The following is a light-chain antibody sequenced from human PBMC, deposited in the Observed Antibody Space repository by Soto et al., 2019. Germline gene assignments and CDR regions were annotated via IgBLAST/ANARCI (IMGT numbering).Light chain of an antibody. CDR2: EVT. J-gene: IGLJ1*01. V-gene: IGLV2-14*01. Sequence: QSALTHPASVSGFPGQSIAISCTGTFSDVGGYDYVSWYQQHPDKAPKLMIYEVTKRPSGVSNRFSGSKSGNTASLTISGLQPEDEADYYCSSHTSGSTRVFGSGTKLTVL. CDR1: FSDVGGYDY. CDR3: SSHTSGSTRV.